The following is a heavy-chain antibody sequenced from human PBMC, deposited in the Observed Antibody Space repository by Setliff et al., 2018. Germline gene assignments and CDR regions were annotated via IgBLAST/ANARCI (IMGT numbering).Heavy chain of an antibody. D-gene: IGHD1-1*01. J-gene: IGHJ1*01. CDR1: GDSISSRRNY. CDR2: IYTSWST. V-gene: IGHV4-61*09. CDR3: VREGYSEYFQD. Sequence: LSLTCTVSGDSISSRRNYWGWFRQPAGKELEWIGQIYTSWSTNYNPSLKSRVTISLDTSKNQLSLTLSSVTAADTAVYYCVREGYSEYFQDWGRGTLVTVSS.